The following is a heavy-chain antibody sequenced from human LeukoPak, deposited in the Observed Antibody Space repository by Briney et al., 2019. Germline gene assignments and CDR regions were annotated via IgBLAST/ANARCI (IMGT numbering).Heavy chain of an antibody. CDR1: GFTFSSYS. D-gene: IGHD1-26*01. CDR2: ISSSSSYI. Sequence: GGSLRPSCAASGFTFSSYSMNWVHQAPGKGLEWVSSISSSSSYIYYADSVKGRFTISRDNAKNSLYLQMNSLRAEDTAVYYCARDLVGDDDYWGQGTLVTVSS. CDR3: ARDLVGDDDY. V-gene: IGHV3-21*01. J-gene: IGHJ4*02.